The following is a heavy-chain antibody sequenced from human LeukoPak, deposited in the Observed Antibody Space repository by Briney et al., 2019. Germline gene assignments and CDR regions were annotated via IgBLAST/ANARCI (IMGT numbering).Heavy chain of an antibody. D-gene: IGHD3-22*01. CDR1: GFPFSSYG. CDR3: AKDTPAYDSSGYCYPYLDY. CDR2: IRYDGSNK. J-gene: IGHJ4*02. Sequence: GSLRLSCAASGFPFSSYGMHWVRQAPGKGLEWVTFIRYDGSNKHYTDSVKGRFTISRDNSKNTLYLQLNSLRAEDTAVYYCAKDTPAYDSSGYCYPYLDYWGRGTLVTVSS. V-gene: IGHV3-30*02.